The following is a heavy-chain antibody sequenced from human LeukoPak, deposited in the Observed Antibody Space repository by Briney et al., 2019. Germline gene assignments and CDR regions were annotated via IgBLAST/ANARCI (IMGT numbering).Heavy chain of an antibody. CDR1: GFTVSSNY. Sequence: PGGSLRLSCAASGFTVSSNYMSWVRQAPGKGLEWVSIIYSDGSTYYADSVKGRFTISGDNSKNTLYLQMSGLRVEDTAVYYCARDASEADYWGQGTLVTVSS. CDR2: IYSDGST. V-gene: IGHV3-66*01. CDR3: ARDASEADY. J-gene: IGHJ4*02.